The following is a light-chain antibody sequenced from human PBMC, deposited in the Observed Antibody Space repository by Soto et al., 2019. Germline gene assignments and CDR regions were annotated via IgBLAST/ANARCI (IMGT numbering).Light chain of an antibody. CDR1: QSVSSY. Sequence: EIVLTQSPATLSLSPGEGATLSCRASQSVSSYLAWYQQKPGQAPRLLIYDASNRATGIPARFSGSGSGTDFTLTISSLEPEDFAVYYCQQHSHWPPWTFGQGTKVDIK. CDR2: DAS. V-gene: IGKV3-11*01. CDR3: QQHSHWPPWT. J-gene: IGKJ1*01.